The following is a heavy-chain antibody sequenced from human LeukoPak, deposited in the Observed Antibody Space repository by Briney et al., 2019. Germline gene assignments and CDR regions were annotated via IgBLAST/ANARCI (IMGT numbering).Heavy chain of an antibody. J-gene: IGHJ5*02. D-gene: IGHD1-26*01. CDR1: GFTFSSYS. CDR3: ARGRTTYYTNNWFDP. Sequence: PGGSLRLSCAASGFTFSSYSMNWVRQAPGKGLEWVSSISSSSSYIYYADSVKGRFTISRDNAKNSLYLQMNSLRAEDTAVYYCARGRTTYYTNNWFDPWGQGTLVTVSS. V-gene: IGHV3-21*01. CDR2: ISSSSSYI.